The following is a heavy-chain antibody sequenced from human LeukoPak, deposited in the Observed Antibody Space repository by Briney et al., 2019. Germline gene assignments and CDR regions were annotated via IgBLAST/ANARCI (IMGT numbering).Heavy chain of an antibody. J-gene: IGHJ4*02. V-gene: IGHV1-8*01. Sequence: ASVKVSCKASGYTFTSYDINWVRQATGQGLEWMGWMNPNSGNTGYAQKFQGRVTMTRNTSISTAYMELSSLRSEDTAVYFCARELRVAAAGHFDSWGQGTLVTVSS. CDR3: ARELRVAAAGHFDS. CDR2: MNPNSGNT. CDR1: GYTFTSYD. D-gene: IGHD6-13*01.